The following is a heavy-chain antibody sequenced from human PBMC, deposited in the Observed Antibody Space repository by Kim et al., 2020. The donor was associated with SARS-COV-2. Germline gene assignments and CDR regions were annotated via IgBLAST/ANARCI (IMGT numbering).Heavy chain of an antibody. CDR3: ARLDTAMVLI. Sequence: SETLSLTCTVSGGSISSSSYYWGWIRQPPGKGLEWIGSIYYSGSTYYNPSLKSRVTISVDTSKNQFSLKLSSVTAADTAVYYCARLDTAMVLIWGQGTLVTVSS. CDR2: IYYSGST. D-gene: IGHD5-18*01. CDR1: GGSISSSSYY. J-gene: IGHJ4*02. V-gene: IGHV4-39*01.